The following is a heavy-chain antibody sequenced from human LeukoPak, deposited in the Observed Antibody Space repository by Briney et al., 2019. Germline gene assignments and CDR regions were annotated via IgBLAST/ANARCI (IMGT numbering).Heavy chain of an antibody. CDR3: AELGITMIGGV. D-gene: IGHD3-10*02. J-gene: IGHJ6*04. V-gene: IGHV3-48*03. Sequence: GRSLRLSCAASGFTFSSYEMNWVRQAPGKGLEWVSYISSSGSTIYYADSVKGRFTISRDNAKNSLYLQMNSLRAEDTAVYYCAELGITMIGGVWGKGTAVTISS. CDR1: GFTFSSYE. CDR2: ISSSGSTI.